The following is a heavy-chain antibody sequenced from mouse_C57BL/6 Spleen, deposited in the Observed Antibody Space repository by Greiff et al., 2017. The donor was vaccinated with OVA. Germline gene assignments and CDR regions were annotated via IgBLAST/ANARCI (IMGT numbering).Heavy chain of an antibody. D-gene: IGHD4-1*02. CDR1: GYSITSGYY. Sequence: EVKLQESGPGLVKPSQSLSLTCSVTGYSITSGYYWNWIRQFPGNQLEWMGYISYDGSNNYNPSLKNRTSITRDTSKNPFFLKLHSVTTEDTATYYCASTQLAWFAYWGQGTLVTVSA. CDR3: ASTQLAWFAY. V-gene: IGHV3-6*01. CDR2: ISYDGSN. J-gene: IGHJ3*01.